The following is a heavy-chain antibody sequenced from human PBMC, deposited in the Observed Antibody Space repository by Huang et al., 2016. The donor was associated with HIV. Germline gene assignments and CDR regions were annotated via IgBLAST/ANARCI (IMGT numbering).Heavy chain of an antibody. J-gene: IGHJ3*02. CDR1: GGSFSGHY. Sequence: QVQLQQWGAELLKPSETLSLTCAVSGGSFSGHYWTWIRQPPGRGLEWIGEISDSGSTTYNPALKSRVTSSGDTSQSQFSLKLNSVTAADTAIYYCARMFKYDSGGYWGNDAFDIWGQGTMVTVSS. CDR3: ARMFKYDSGGYWGNDAFDI. CDR2: ISDSGST. V-gene: IGHV4-34*02. D-gene: IGHD3-22*01.